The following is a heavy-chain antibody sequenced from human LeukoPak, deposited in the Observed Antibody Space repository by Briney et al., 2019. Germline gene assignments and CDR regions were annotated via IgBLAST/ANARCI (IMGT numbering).Heavy chain of an antibody. D-gene: IGHD3-10*01. J-gene: IGHJ5*02. CDR1: GGSISSYY. V-gene: IGHV4-59*08. CDR2: IYYSGST. Sequence: SETLSLTCTVSGGSISSYYWSWIRQPPGKGLEWIGYIYYSGSTNYNPSLKSRVTISVDTSKNQFSLKLSSVTAADTAVYYCARQPIHRMVRGVILAWFDPWGQGTLVTVSS. CDR3: ARQPIHRMVRGVILAWFDP.